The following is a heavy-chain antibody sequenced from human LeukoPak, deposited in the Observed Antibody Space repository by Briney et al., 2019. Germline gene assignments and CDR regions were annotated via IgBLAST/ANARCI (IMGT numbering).Heavy chain of an antibody. D-gene: IGHD2-2*01. J-gene: IGHJ6*02. CDR1: GFTFSSYG. V-gene: IGHV3-33*06. CDR3: AKDPGYCSSTSCPPYYYYGMDV. Sequence: GGSLRLSCAASGFTFSSYGMHWVRQAPGKGLEWVAVIWYDGSNKYYADSVKGRFTISRDNSKNTLYLQMNSLRAEDTAVYYCAKDPGYCSSTSCPPYYYYGMDVWGQGTTVTVSS. CDR2: IWYDGSNK.